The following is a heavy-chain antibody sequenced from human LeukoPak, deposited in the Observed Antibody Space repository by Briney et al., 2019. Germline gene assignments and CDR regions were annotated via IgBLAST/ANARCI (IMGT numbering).Heavy chain of an antibody. CDR1: GFIFNSYS. J-gene: IGHJ6*02. CDR2: ISSSSSYI. Sequence: GRSLRLSCEASGFIFNSYSMNWVRQAPGKGLEWVSSISSSSSYIYYADSVKGRFTISRDNAKNSLYLQMNSLRAEDTAVYYCARDAACSSTSCYFRNYYYYYGMDVWGQGTTVTVSS. CDR3: ARDAACSSTSCYFRNYYYYYGMDV. V-gene: IGHV3-21*01. D-gene: IGHD2-2*01.